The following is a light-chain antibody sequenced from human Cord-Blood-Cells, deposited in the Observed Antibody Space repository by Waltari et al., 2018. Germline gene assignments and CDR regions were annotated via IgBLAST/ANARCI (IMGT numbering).Light chain of an antibody. CDR2: GTS. CDR3: QSYDSSLSGSV. Sequence: QSVLTQPPSVSGAPGQRVTISCTGSSSNIRAGYDVHWYQQLPGTAPKLLIYGTSNRPAGVPGRFSGSKSGTSASLAITGLQAEDEADDYCQSYDSSLSGSVFGGGTKLTVL. J-gene: IGLJ2*01. V-gene: IGLV1-40*01. CDR1: SSNIRAGYD.